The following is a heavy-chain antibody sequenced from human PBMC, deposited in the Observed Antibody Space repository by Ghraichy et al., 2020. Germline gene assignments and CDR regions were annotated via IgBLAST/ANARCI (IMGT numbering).Heavy chain of an antibody. CDR2: ITGSGSTI. CDR3: ARGSRYFDL. J-gene: IGHJ2*01. Sequence: GGSLRLSCAVSGFTFNVYSMNWVRQAPGKGLEWVSYITGSGSTIYYADSVRGRFTISRDNANNSLYLQMNSLRAEDTAVYYCARGSRYFDLWGRGTLVTVSS. V-gene: IGHV3-48*01. CDR1: GFTFNVYS.